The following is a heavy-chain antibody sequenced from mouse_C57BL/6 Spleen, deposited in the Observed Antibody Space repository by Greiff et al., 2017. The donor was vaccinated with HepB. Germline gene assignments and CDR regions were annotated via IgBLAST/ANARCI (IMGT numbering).Heavy chain of an antibody. CDR3: ARGRGYFDV. J-gene: IGHJ1*03. Sequence: VQLVESGAELVRPGTSVKMSCKASGYTFTNYWIGWAKQRPGHGLEWIGDIYPGGGYTNYNEKFKGKATLTADKSSSTAYMQFSSLTSEDSAIYYCARGRGYFDVWGTGTTVTVSS. V-gene: IGHV1-63*01. CDR1: GYTFTNYW. CDR2: IYPGGGYT.